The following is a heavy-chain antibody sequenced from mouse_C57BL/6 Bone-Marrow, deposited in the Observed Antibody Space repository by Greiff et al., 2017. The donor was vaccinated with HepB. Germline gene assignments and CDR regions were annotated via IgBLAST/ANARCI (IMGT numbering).Heavy chain of an antibody. CDR1: GYSITSGYY. CDR3: ARDAGDFAY. J-gene: IGHJ3*01. V-gene: IGHV3-6*01. D-gene: IGHD3-3*01. Sequence: VQLKESGPGLVKPSQSLSLTCSVTGYSITSGYYWNWIRQFPGNKLEWMGYISYDGSNNYNPSLKNRISITRDTSKNQFFLKLNSVTTEDTATYYCARDAGDFAYWGQGTLVTVSA. CDR2: ISYDGSN.